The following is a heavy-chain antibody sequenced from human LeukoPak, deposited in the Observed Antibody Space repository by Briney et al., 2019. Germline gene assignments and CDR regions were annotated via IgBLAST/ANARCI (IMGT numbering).Heavy chain of an antibody. CDR3: AGVVPAARGYYYYGMDV. Sequence: ASETLSLTCTASGGSISSYYWSWIRQPPGKGLEWIGYIYYSGSTNYNPSLKSRVTISVDTSKNQFSLKLSSVTAADTAVYYCAGVVPAARGYYYYGMDVWGQGTTVTVSS. CDR1: GGSISSYY. D-gene: IGHD2-2*01. V-gene: IGHV4-59*01. CDR2: IYYSGST. J-gene: IGHJ6*02.